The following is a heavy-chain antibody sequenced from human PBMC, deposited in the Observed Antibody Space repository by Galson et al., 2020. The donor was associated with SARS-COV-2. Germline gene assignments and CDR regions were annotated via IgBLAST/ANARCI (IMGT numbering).Heavy chain of an antibody. D-gene: IGHD4-17*01. Sequence: KIGESLKISCKASGYTFTNYWIGWVRQMPGKGLEWMALIYPGASDTRYSPSFQGQVTISAAKSITTAYLQWSSLKASDTAIYYCARQGALDYGDNFDCWGQGTLVTVSS. J-gene: IGHJ4*02. CDR2: IYPGASDT. V-gene: IGHV5-51*01. CDR1: GYTFTNYW. CDR3: ARQGALDYGDNFDC.